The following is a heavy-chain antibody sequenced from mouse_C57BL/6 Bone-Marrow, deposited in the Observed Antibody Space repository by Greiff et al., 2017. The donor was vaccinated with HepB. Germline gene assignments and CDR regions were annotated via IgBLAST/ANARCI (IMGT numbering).Heavy chain of an antibody. J-gene: IGHJ4*01. V-gene: IGHV3-6*01. D-gene: IGHD2-14*01. CDR2: ISYDGSN. CDR1: GYSITSGYY. CDR3: ARDANRAMDY. Sequence: EVQVVESGPGLVKPSQSLSLTCSVTGYSITSGYYWNWIRQFPGNKLEWMGYISYDGSNNYNPSLKNRISITRDTSKNQFFLKLNSVTTEDTATYYCARDANRAMDYWGQGTSVTVSS.